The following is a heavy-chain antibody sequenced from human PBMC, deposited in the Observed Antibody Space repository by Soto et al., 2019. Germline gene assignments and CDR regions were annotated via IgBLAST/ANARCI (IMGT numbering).Heavy chain of an antibody. Sequence: SETLSLTCTVSGGAISTYYWSWIRQPRGKGLEWIGYIYYTGSTKYNPSLKSRVTISVDTSKNQLSLKLSSVTAADTAVYYCARIGLYDSDDYYYPDYWGQGTLVTAPQ. CDR3: ARIGLYDSDDYYYPDY. V-gene: IGHV4-59*01. CDR1: GGAISTYY. J-gene: IGHJ4*02. CDR2: IYYTGST. D-gene: IGHD3-22*01.